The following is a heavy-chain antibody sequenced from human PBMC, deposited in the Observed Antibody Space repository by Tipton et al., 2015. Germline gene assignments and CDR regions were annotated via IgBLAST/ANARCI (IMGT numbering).Heavy chain of an antibody. CDR3: ARDLEHGMDV. D-gene: IGHD5-24*01. CDR1: AYSISSDYY. J-gene: IGHJ6*02. CDR2: IYYSGNI. Sequence: TLSLTCAVSAYSISSDYYWGWIRQPPGKGLEWIGSIYYSGNIYYNLSLKSRVTISVDTSKNQFSLKLSSVTAADTAVYYCARDLEHGMDVWGHGTTVTVSS. V-gene: IGHV4-38-2*02.